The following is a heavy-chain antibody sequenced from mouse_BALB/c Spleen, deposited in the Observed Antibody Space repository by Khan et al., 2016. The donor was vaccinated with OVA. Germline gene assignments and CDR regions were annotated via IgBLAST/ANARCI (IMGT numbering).Heavy chain of an antibody. V-gene: IGHV6-6*02. CDR1: GFTFSNYW. CDR3: ARGWDWYFDV. Sequence: EVKLEVSGGGLVQPGGSMKLSCVASGFTFSNYWMNWVRQSPEKGFEWVAEIRLKSNIYATHYAESVRGRFTISRDDSRSSVYLQINNLGAEDTGIYYCARGWDWYFDVWGAGTTVTVSS. D-gene: IGHD3-3*01. J-gene: IGHJ1*01. CDR2: IRLKSNIYAT.